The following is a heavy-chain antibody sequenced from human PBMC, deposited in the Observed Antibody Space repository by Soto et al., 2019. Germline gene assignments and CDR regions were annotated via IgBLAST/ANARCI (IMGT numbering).Heavy chain of an antibody. J-gene: IGHJ5*02. CDR2: MNPNSGNT. V-gene: IGHV1-8*01. CDR1: GYPFTSYD. D-gene: IGHD2-2*01. Sequence: GSVKVSFKASGYPFTSYDINWVRQATGQGLEWMGWMNPNSGNTGYAQKFQGRVTMTRNTSISTAYMELSSLRSEDTAVYYCARSAQDIVVVPAARGEDWFDPWGQGTMVTVSS. CDR3: ARSAQDIVVVPAARGEDWFDP.